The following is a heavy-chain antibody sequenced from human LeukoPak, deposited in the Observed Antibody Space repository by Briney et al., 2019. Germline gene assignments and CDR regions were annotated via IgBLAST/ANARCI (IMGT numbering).Heavy chain of an antibody. Sequence: GGSLRLSCVASGFTFSSYGMHWVRQAPGKGLEWVAFIRFGGSYDYYADSVKGRFTISRDDPKNTLYLQMNSLRAEDTAVYYCARSDILTGYSWGQGTLVTVSS. CDR3: ARSDILTGYS. J-gene: IGHJ4*02. V-gene: IGHV3-30*02. CDR2: IRFGGSYD. D-gene: IGHD3-9*01. CDR1: GFTFSSYG.